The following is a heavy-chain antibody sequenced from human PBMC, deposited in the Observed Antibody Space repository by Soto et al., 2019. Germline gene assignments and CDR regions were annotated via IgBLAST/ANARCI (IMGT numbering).Heavy chain of an antibody. D-gene: IGHD4-4*01. CDR1: GGSISGYY. V-gene: IGHV4-59*08. Sequence: QVQLQESGPGLVKPSETLSLTCTVSGGSISGYYYSWIRQTPGKGLEWIGQSYYSGSTKYNPSLKSRVTMSVDTSKNQVSLKLTSVTAADTAVYYCAMVVTTLYNWFDPWGQGTLVSVSS. J-gene: IGHJ5*02. CDR3: AMVVTTLYNWFDP. CDR2: SYYSGST.